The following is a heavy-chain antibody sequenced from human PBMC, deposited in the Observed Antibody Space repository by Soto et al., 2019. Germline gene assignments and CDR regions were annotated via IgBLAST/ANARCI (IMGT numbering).Heavy chain of an antibody. CDR3: ARGNHRWLQLWYFEL. CDR2: IIPIFGTV. D-gene: IGHD5-12*01. CDR1: GGTFSNYP. J-gene: IGHJ2*01. Sequence: QVQLVQSGAEVKKPGSSVKVSCKASGGTFSNYPISWVRQAPGQGLEWMGGIIPIFGTVNYAQKFQGRVTITADESTSTAYMVLSSLRSEDTAVYYCARGNHRWLQLWYFELWGRGTLVTVSS. V-gene: IGHV1-69*12.